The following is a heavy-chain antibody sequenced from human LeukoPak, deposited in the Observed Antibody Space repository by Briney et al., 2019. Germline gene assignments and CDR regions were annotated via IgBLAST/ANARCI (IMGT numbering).Heavy chain of an antibody. CDR2: ISGSGGST. CDR3: ARWGIAAAGT. CDR1: VFTFSSYS. J-gene: IGHJ4*02. D-gene: IGHD6-13*01. V-gene: IGHV3-23*01. Sequence: GGSLRLSCAASVFTFSSYSMSWVRQAPWKGLEWVSAISGSGGSTYYADSVKGRFTISRDNSKNTLYLQMNSLRAEDTAVYYCARWGIAAAGTWGQGTLVTVSS.